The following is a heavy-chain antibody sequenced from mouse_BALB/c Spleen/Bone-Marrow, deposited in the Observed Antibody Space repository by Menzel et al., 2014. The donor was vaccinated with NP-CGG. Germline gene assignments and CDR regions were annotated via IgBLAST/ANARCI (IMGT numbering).Heavy chain of an antibody. J-gene: IGHJ2*01. CDR2: IYPGNVNT. CDR1: GYTFTSYY. Sequence: VQLVESGPARVTPGASVRISCKASGYTFTSYYIHWVKQRPGQGLEWIGWIYPGNVNTKYNEKFKGKATLTADKSSSTAYMQLSSLTSEDSAVYFCARWPYYWGQGTTLTVSS. CDR3: ARWPYY. V-gene: IGHV1S56*01.